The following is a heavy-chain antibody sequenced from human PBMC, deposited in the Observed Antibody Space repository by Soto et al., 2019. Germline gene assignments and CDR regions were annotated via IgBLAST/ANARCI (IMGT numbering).Heavy chain of an antibody. CDR3: ARVWNSYFDY. J-gene: IGHJ4*02. CDR2: IYYSGST. CDR1: GGSISSGDYY. Sequence: SETLSLTCTVSGGSISSGDYYWSWIRQPPGKGLEWIGYIYYSGSTYYNPSLKSRVTISVDTSKNQFSLKLSSVTAADTAVYYCARVWNSYFDYWGQGTLVTVYS. V-gene: IGHV4-30-4*01. D-gene: IGHD1-1*01.